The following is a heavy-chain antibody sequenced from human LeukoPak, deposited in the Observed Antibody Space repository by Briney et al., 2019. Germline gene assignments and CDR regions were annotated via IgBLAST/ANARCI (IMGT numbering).Heavy chain of an antibody. J-gene: IGHJ6*02. CDR2: INPSGGST. CDR1: VYTFTGYY. CDR3: ARVGWDYGDYGYLYYYYYGMDV. Sequence: ASVKVSCKASVYTFTGYYMHWVRQAPGQGLEWMGIINPSGGSTSYAQKFQGRVTMTRDTSTSTVYMELSSLRSEDTAVYYCARVGWDYGDYGYLYYYYYGMDVWGQGTTVTVSS. V-gene: IGHV1-46*01. D-gene: IGHD4-17*01.